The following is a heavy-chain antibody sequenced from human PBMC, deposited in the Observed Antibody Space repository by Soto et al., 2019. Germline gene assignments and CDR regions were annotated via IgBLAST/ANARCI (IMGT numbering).Heavy chain of an antibody. D-gene: IGHD6-25*01. J-gene: IGHJ4*02. V-gene: IGHV1-18*04. CDR2: ISAFNGDT. CDR1: GYTFTSYG. CDR3: TRDAGWQRMVPYD. Sequence: QVQLVQSGSEVKQPGASVNVSCKAFGYTFTSYGFTWVRQVPGHGIEWVGRISAFNGDTQYAQTMKGRLTVTTDTSTTTVHMELRSLTPADTAVYYCTRDAGWQRMVPYDWGQGTLVSVS.